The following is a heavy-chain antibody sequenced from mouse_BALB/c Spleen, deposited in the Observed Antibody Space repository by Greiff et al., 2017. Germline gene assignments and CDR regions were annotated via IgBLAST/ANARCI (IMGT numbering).Heavy chain of an antibody. J-gene: IGHJ4*01. V-gene: IGHV5-17*02. Sequence: EVKLQESGGGLVQPGGSRKLSCAASGFTFSSFGMHWVRQAPEKGLEWVAYISSGSSTIYYADTVKGRFTISRDNPKNTLFLQMTSLRSEDTAMYYCARGYGGYYAMDYWGQGTSVTVSS. CDR3: ARGYGGYYAMDY. CDR1: GFTFSSFG. CDR2: ISSGSSTI. D-gene: IGHD1-2*01.